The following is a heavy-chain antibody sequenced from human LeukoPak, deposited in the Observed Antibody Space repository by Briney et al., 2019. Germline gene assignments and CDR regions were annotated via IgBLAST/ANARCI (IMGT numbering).Heavy chain of an antibody. Sequence: GASVKVSCKASGYTFTSYYMHWVRQAPGQGLEWMGWINPNSGGTNYAQKFQGWVTMTRDTSISTAYMELSRLRSDDTAVYYCARGKTYNIAVAGTENYYYYGMDVWGQGTTVTVSS. CDR1: GYTFTSYY. J-gene: IGHJ6*02. V-gene: IGHV1-2*04. D-gene: IGHD6-19*01. CDR3: ARGKTYNIAVAGTENYYYYGMDV. CDR2: INPNSGGT.